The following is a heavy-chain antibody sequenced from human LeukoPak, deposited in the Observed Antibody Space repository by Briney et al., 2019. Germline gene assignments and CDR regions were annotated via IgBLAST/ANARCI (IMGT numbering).Heavy chain of an antibody. CDR2: IIPILGIA. V-gene: IGHV1-69*04. Sequence: GASVKVSCKASGGTFSSYAISWVRQAPGQGLEWMGRIIPILGIANYAQKFQGRVTITADKSTSTAYMELSSLRSEDTAVYYCARDSPMDYYYYGMDVWGQGTTVTVSS. CDR1: GGTFSSYA. J-gene: IGHJ6*02. CDR3: ARDSPMDYYYYGMDV. D-gene: IGHD3-10*01.